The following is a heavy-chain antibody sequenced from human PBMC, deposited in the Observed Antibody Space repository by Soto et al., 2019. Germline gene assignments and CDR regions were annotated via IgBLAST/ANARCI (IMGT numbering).Heavy chain of an antibody. D-gene: IGHD1-26*01. V-gene: IGHV4-59*01. CDR3: ATYEMGGACRGR. J-gene: IGHJ4*02. CDR2: MYDSVTT. Sequence: QVQLQESGPRLVKPSETLSLTCSVSGASISSNHWTWIRQPPGKGLEWIGCMYDSVTTRYDSFFKGRVTISIDTSKNQFSLNLSSVTAADTAVYYCATYEMGGACRGRWGQGTLVTVSS. CDR1: GASISSNH.